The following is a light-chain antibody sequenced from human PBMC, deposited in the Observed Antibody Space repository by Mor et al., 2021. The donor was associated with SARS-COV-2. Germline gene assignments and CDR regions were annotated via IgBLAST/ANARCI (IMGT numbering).Light chain of an antibody. J-gene: IGKJ2*01. V-gene: IGKV3-20*01. CDR1: PILTSNS. Sequence: ERATLSCRASPILTSNSLAWYQQKPGQPPRLLIFDASSRPTGIPDRFSVSGSGTDFTLTISRVEPEDFAVYHCHQFGSSVFSFGQGSRLE. CDR3: HQFGSSVFS. CDR2: DAS.